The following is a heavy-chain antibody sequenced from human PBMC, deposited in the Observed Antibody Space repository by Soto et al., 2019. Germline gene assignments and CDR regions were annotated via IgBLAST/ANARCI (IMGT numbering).Heavy chain of an antibody. CDR2: IYYSGST. V-gene: IGHV4-59*08. J-gene: IGHJ3*02. CDR1: GGTISSYY. D-gene: IGHD2-15*01. CDR3: ARHRRFRYCSGGSCYSARPDAFDI. Sequence: PSETLSLTCTVSGGTISSYYWSWIRQPTGKGLEWIGYIYYSGSTNYNPSLKSRVTISVDTSKNQFSLKLSSVTAADTAVYYCARHRRFRYCSGGSCYSARPDAFDIWGQGTMVTVSS.